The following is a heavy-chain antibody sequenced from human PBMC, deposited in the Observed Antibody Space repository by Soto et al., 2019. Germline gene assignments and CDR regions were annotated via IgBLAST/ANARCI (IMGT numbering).Heavy chain of an antibody. CDR3: ARVGEMASPNYFDY. D-gene: IGHD3-10*01. Sequence: SVKVSCKASGGTYSSYTISWVRQAPGQGLEWMGRIIPILGIANYAQKFQGRVTITADKSTSTAYMELSSLRSEDTAVYYCARVGEMASPNYFDYWGQGTLVTVSS. CDR1: GGTYSSYT. J-gene: IGHJ4*02. CDR2: IIPILGIA. V-gene: IGHV1-69*02.